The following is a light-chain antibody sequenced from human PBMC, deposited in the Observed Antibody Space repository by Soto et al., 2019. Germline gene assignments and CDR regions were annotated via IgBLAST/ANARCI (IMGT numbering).Light chain of an antibody. J-gene: IGKJ5*01. CDR2: GAS. Sequence: EIVMTQSPATLSLSPGERATLSCRASQGVDSYLAWYQQKPGQAPRLLIYGASTRATDIPARFSGSGSGTEFTLTITSLQSEDFAVYYCQQCRDWPRFTFVQGTRLEIK. V-gene: IGKV3-15*01. CDR1: QGVDSY. CDR3: QQCRDWPRFT.